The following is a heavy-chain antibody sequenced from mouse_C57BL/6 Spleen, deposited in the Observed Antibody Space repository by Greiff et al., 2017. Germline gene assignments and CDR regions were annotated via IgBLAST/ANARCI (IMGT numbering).Heavy chain of an antibody. D-gene: IGHD1-1*01. V-gene: IGHV1-18*01. Sequence: VQLQQSGPELVKPGASVKIPCKASGYTFTDYNMDWVKQSHGKSLEWIGDINPNNGGTIYNQKFKGKATLTVDKSSSTAYMELRSLTSEDTAVYYCARGLGYGSSSTLWYFDVWGTGTTVTVSS. CDR2: INPNNGGT. CDR1: GYTFTDYN. J-gene: IGHJ1*03. CDR3: ARGLGYGSSSTLWYFDV.